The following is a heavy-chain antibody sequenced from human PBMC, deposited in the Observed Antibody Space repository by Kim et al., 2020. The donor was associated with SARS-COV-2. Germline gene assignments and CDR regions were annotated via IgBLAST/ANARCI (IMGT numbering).Heavy chain of an antibody. V-gene: IGHV4-34*01. J-gene: IGHJ6*02. Sequence: SETLSLTCAVYGGSFSGYYWSWIRQPPGKGLEWIGEINHSGSTNYNPSLKSRVTISVDTSKNQFSLKLSSVTAADTAVYYCARGAYYSSSWYNRENYYYGMDVWGQGTTVTVSS. CDR3: ARGAYYSSSWYNRENYYYGMDV. CDR1: GGSFSGYY. CDR2: INHSGST. D-gene: IGHD6-13*01.